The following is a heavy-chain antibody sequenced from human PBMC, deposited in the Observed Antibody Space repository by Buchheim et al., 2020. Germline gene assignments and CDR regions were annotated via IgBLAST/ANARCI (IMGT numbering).Heavy chain of an antibody. D-gene: IGHD1-26*01. CDR3: ARDLGGSYYVVQYYGMDV. CDR2: IIPIFGTA. Sequence: QVQLVQSGAEVKKPGASVKISCKTSGYTFSSYAISWVRQAPGQGLEWMGGIIPIFGTANYAQKFQGRVTITADESTSTAYMELSSLRSEDTAVYYCARDLGGSYYVVQYYGMDVWGQGTT. J-gene: IGHJ6*02. V-gene: IGHV1-69*13. CDR1: GYTFSSYA.